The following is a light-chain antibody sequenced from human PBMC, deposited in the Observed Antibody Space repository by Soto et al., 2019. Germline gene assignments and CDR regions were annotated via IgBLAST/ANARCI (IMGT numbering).Light chain of an antibody. Sequence: QSALTQPRSVSGSSGQSVTISCTGTSSDVGGDNHVSWYQQHPGKAPKLMIYDVGKRPSGVPDRFSGSKSGNTASLTISGLQAEDEADYYCCSYAGIEIYVFRTGTKPTV. V-gene: IGLV2-11*01. J-gene: IGLJ1*01. CDR2: DVG. CDR3: CSYAGIEIYV. CDR1: SSDVGGDNH.